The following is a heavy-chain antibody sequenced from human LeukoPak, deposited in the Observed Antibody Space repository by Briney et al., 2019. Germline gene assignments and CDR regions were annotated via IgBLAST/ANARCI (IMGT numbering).Heavy chain of an antibody. CDR1: GGSISSYY. CDR3: ARHSGDIVVVPAAPLYY. D-gene: IGHD2-2*01. J-gene: IGHJ4*02. Sequence: SETLSLTCTVSGGSISSYYWSWIRQPPGKGLEWIGYIYYSGSTNYNPSLKSRVTISVDTSKNQFSLKLSSVTAADTAMYYCARHSGDIVVVPAAPLYYWGQGTLVTVSS. CDR2: IYYSGST. V-gene: IGHV4-59*08.